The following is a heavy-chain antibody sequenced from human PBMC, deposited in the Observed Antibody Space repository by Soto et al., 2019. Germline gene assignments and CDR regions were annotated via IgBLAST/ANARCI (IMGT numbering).Heavy chain of an antibody. V-gene: IGHV4-31*03. Sequence: QVQLQESGPGLVKPSQTLSLTCTVSGGSISSGGYYWSWIRQHPVKGREWIGYIYYSGSTYYNPSLKSRVNISVDTSKNQFSLQLSSVTAAHTAVYYCASIYGSGSHTFDYWGQGTLVTVSS. CDR2: IYYSGST. CDR3: ASIYGSGSHTFDY. CDR1: GGSISSGGYY. D-gene: IGHD3-10*01. J-gene: IGHJ4*02.